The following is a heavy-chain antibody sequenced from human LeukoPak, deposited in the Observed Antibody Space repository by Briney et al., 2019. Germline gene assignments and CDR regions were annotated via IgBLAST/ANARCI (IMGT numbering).Heavy chain of an antibody. V-gene: IGHV4-59*01. D-gene: IGHD6-13*01. CDR2: IYYSGST. J-gene: IGHJ6*02. Sequence: KSSETLPLTCTVSGGSISSYYWSWIRQPPGMGLEWIGYIYYSGSTTYNPSLKSRVTISVDTSKNQFSLNLSSVTAADTAVYYCARASLVPYYYYGMDVWGQGTTVTVSS. CDR3: ARASLVPYYYYGMDV. CDR1: GGSISSYY.